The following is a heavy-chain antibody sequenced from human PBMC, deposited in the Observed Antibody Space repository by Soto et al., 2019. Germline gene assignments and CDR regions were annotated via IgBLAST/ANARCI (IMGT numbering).Heavy chain of an antibody. V-gene: IGHV5-10-1*01. J-gene: IGHJ5*02. D-gene: IGHD6-19*01. Sequence: GESLKISCKGSGYRFTSYWVSWVRQMPGKGLEWMGRIDPSDSYTNYSPSFQGHVTISADKSISTAYLQWSSLKASDTAMYYCARHETDSSGWYLWGQGTLVTVSS. CDR1: GYRFTSYW. CDR3: ARHETDSSGWYL. CDR2: IDPSDSYT.